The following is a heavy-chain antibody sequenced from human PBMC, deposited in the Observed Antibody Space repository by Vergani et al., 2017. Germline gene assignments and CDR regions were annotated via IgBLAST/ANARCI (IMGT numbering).Heavy chain of an antibody. J-gene: IGHJ4*02. CDR2: IWYDGSNK. CDR1: GFTFSSYG. D-gene: IGHD6-19*01. CDR3: ARLGAWGQWLVFGY. Sequence: QVQLVESGGGVVQPGRSLRLSCAASGFTFSSYGMHWVRQAPGKGLEWVAVIWYDGSNKYYADSVKGRFTISRDNSKNTLYLQMNSLRAEDTAVYYCARLGAWGQWLVFGYWGQGTLVTVSS. V-gene: IGHV3-33*01.